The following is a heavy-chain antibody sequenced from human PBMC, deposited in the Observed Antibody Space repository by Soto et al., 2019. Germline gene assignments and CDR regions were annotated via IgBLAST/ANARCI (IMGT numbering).Heavy chain of an antibody. V-gene: IGHV3-15*01. D-gene: IGHD5-18*01. CDR3: TTDAGYTYGWDY. CDR2: IKSETDGGTT. CDR1: GFTFSKAW. J-gene: IGHJ4*02. Sequence: GGSLRLSCAASGFTFSKAWMNWVRQAPGKGLEWVGRIKSETDGGTTDYAAPVKGRFTISRDDSKNTLYLQMNSLKAEDTAVYYCTTDAGYTYGWDYWGQGTLVTVSS.